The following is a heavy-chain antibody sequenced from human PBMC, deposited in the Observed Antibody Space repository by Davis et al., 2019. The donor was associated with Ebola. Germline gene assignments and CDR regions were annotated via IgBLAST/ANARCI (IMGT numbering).Heavy chain of an antibody. Sequence: GESLKISCAASGFTFSSYAMSWVRQAPGKGLEWVSAISGSGGSTYYADSVKGRFTISRDNAKNSLYLQMNSLRDEDTAVYYCARDGYYYDSSGYYLVYFDYWGQGTLVTVSS. CDR1: GFTFSSYA. CDR3: ARDGYYYDSSGYYLVYFDY. CDR2: ISGSGGST. D-gene: IGHD3-22*01. V-gene: IGHV3-23*01. J-gene: IGHJ4*02.